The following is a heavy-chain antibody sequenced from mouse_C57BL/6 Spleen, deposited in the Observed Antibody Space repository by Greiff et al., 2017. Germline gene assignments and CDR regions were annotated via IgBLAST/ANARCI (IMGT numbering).Heavy chain of an antibody. J-gene: IGHJ4*01. Sequence: EVQVVESGGDLVKPGGSLKLSCAASGFTFSSYGMSWVRQTPDKRLEWVATISSGGSYTYYPDSVKGRFTISRDNAKNTLYLQMSSLKSEDTAMYYCASITTVVAPYAMDYWGQGTSVTVSS. CDR3: ASITTVVAPYAMDY. CDR2: ISSGGSYT. CDR1: GFTFSSYG. D-gene: IGHD1-1*01. V-gene: IGHV5-6*01.